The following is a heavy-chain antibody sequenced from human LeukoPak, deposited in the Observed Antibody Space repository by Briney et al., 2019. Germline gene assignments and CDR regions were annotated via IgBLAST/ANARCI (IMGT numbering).Heavy chain of an antibody. CDR2: IRSKANSYVT. V-gene: IGHV3-73*01. Sequence: PGGSLKLSCAASGLSFSGSAMHWVRQASGRGLEWLGRIRSKANSYVTAYAASVNGRLIISRDDSRNTAYLQMNSLQTEDTAVYYCTRHSDKYCSGAGCYVYNFYGMDVWGQGTTVTVSS. CDR3: TRHSDKYCSGAGCYVYNFYGMDV. D-gene: IGHD2-15*01. J-gene: IGHJ6*02. CDR1: GLSFSGSA.